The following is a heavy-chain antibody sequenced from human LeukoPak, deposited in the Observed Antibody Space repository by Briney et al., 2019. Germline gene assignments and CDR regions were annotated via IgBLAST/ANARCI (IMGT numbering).Heavy chain of an antibody. J-gene: IGHJ4*02. Sequence: GGSLRLSCAASGFTFSSYAMSWVRQAPGKGLEWVSAISGSGGSTYYADSVKGRFTISRDNSKNTLYLQMNSLRAEDTAVYYCAKGWYYYDSSGCYTKLPFDYWGQGTLVTVSS. CDR3: AKGWYYYDSSGCYTKLPFDY. CDR1: GFTFSSYA. V-gene: IGHV3-23*01. CDR2: ISGSGGST. D-gene: IGHD3-22*01.